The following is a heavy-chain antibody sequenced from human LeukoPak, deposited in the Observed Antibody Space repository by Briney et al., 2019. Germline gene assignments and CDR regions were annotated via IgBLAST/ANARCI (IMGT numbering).Heavy chain of an antibody. Sequence: VASVKVSCKASGGTFSSYAISWVRQAPGQGLEWMGGIIPIFGTANCAQKFQGRVTITADESTSTAYMELSSLRSEDTAVYYCARVCRYGYLGHWGQGTLVTVSS. CDR3: ARVCRYGYLGH. D-gene: IGHD3-16*01. CDR1: GGTFSSYA. V-gene: IGHV1-69*13. CDR2: IIPIFGTA. J-gene: IGHJ4*02.